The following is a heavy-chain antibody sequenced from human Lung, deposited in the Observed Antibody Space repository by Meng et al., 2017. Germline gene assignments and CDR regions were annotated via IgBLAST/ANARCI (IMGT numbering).Heavy chain of an antibody. CDR3: ARGQKGYFDL. J-gene: IGHJ2*01. V-gene: IGHV4-30-4*01. CDR2: IYNSGST. Sequence: QGQLQAPGPGLVKPSQTLSPTCTVSGGSISSSNYYWSWIRQPPGKGLEWSGHIYNSGSTYYNPSLKSRITISVDTSKNQFSLKLSSVTAADTAVYYCARGQKGYFDLWGRGTLVTVSS. CDR1: GGSISSSNYY.